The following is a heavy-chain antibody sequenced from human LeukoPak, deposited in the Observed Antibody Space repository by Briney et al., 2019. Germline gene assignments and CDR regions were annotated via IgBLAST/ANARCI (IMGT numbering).Heavy chain of an antibody. J-gene: IGHJ3*02. Sequence: GGSLRLSCAASGFTVSSNYMSWVRQAPGEGLEWVSSISSSSSYIYYADSVKGRFTISRDNAKNSLYLQMNSLRAEDTAVYYCARGWGYPTKNDAFDIWGQGTMVTVSS. CDR1: GFTVSSNY. CDR2: ISSSSSYI. V-gene: IGHV3-21*01. D-gene: IGHD3-16*01. CDR3: ARGWGYPTKNDAFDI.